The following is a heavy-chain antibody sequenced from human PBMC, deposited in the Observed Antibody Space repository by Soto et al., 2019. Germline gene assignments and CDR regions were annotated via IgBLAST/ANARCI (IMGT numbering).Heavy chain of an antibody. V-gene: IGHV3-23*01. J-gene: IGHJ3*02. CDR1: GFTFSSYA. Sequence: GGSLRLSCAASGFTFSSYAMSWVRQAPGKGLEWVSAIRGSGGRTYYADSVKGRLTISRDNSKNTLYLQINSLRAEDTAIYYCTKGLRSYYGSESFNAFDIWGQGTMVTVSS. CDR3: TKGLRSYYGSESFNAFDI. D-gene: IGHD3-10*01. CDR2: IRGSGGRT.